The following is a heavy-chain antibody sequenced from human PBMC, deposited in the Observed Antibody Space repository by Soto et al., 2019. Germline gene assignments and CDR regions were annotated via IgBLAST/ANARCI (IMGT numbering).Heavy chain of an antibody. CDR1: GFTFSGYW. D-gene: IGHD3-22*01. CDR3: ARNYDRTPGIY. Sequence: EVQLVESGGGLVQPGGSLRLSCAASGFTFSGYWKSRVRQAPGKGLEWVANIKHDGSERYYVDSVEGRFTISKDNAKNSLYLQMSSLRAEDTAVYYCARNYDRTPGIYWGQGSLVTVSS. J-gene: IGHJ4*02. CDR2: IKHDGSER. V-gene: IGHV3-7*04.